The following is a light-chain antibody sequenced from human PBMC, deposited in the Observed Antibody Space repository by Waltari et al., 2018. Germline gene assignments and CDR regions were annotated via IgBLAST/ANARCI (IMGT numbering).Light chain of an antibody. J-gene: IGKJ3*01. CDR1: QNIRNY. CDR2: AAS. Sequence: DIQMTQSPSSLSASVGDRVTITCRASQNIRNYLNWYQQKPGKAPKLLFSAASNLHSGVPSRLSGSGSGTDFTLTISSLQREDFETYFCQQTYNTPFTFGPGTKVD. V-gene: IGKV1-39*01. CDR3: QQTYNTPFT.